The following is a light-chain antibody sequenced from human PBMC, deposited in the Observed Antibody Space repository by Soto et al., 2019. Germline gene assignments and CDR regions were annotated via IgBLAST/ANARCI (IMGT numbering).Light chain of an antibody. CDR2: DNN. V-gene: IGLV1-40*01. J-gene: IGLJ2*01. CDR3: QSYDSSLSGVV. Sequence: QPVLTQPPSVSGAPGQRVTISCTGSSSNIGAGYDVHWYQQLPGTAPKLLIYDNNNRPSGVPDRFSGSKSGTSASLAITGLQAEDEADYHCQSYDSSLSGVVFGGGTKLTV. CDR1: SSNIGAGYD.